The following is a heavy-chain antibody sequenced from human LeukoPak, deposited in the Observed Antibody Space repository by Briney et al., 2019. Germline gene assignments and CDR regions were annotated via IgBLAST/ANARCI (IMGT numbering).Heavy chain of an antibody. V-gene: IGHV3-30*18. Sequence: GGSLRLSCAASGFTFSSYGMHWVRQAPGKGLEWVAVISYDGSNKYYADSVKGRFTISRDNSKNTLYLQMNSLRAEDTAVYYCAKGSGYSNYFDYWGQGTLVTVSS. CDR3: AKGSGYSNYFDY. J-gene: IGHJ4*02. D-gene: IGHD5-12*01. CDR1: GFTFSSYG. CDR2: ISYDGSNK.